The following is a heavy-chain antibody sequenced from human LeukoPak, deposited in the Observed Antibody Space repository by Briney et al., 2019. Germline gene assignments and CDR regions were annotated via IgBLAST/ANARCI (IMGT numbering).Heavy chain of an antibody. V-gene: IGHV3-48*03. CDR2: ISSSGSTI. Sequence: GGSLRLSCASSGFTFSSYEMNWVRQAPGKGLEWVSYISSSGSTIYYADSVKGRFTISRDNAKNSLYLQMNSLRAEDTAVYYCARERHNWDGSKDDYWGQGTLVTVSS. D-gene: IGHD1-20*01. J-gene: IGHJ4*02. CDR3: ARERHNWDGSKDDY. CDR1: GFTFSSYE.